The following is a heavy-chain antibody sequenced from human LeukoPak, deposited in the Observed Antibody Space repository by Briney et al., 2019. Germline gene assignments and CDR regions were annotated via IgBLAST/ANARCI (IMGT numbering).Heavy chain of an antibody. D-gene: IGHD3-3*01. CDR1: GYSFSSHW. CDR3: ARLRSPYNDFWSGYFY. J-gene: IGHJ4*02. Sequence: HGESLKISCKGSGYSFSSHWIGWVRQMPGKGLEWMGIIYPGDSDTRYSPSFQGQVTISADKSISTAYLQWSSLKASDTAVYYCARLRSPYNDFWSGYFYWGQGTLVTVSS. CDR2: IYPGDSDT. V-gene: IGHV5-51*01.